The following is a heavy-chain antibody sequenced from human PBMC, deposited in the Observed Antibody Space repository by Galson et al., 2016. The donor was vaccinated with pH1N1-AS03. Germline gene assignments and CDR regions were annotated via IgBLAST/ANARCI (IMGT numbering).Heavy chain of an antibody. J-gene: IGHJ3*02. D-gene: IGHD1-1*01. CDR2: IGVAGDT. CDR3: ARESSANSVAAFDI. CDR1: GFTFSSCE. V-gene: IGHV3-13*01. Sequence: SLRLSCAASGFTFSSCEMHWVRQSTGKGLEWVSAIGVAGDTFYTGSVKGRFTISRENAKNSFYLQMNTLRAGDTAVYFCARESSANSVAAFDIWGQGTMVTVSS.